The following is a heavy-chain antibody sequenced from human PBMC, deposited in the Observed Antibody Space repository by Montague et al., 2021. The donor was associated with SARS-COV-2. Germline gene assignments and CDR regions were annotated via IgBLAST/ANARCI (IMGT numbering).Heavy chain of an antibody. CDR1: GGSISSRSYY. CDR3: ARLRGDYGGTYDTFDI. V-gene: IGHV4-39*01. Sequence: SDTLSLTCNVSGGSISSRSYYWGWIRQPPGKGLEWIGSIYYSGSTYYNPSLKSRVTISVDTSKNQFSLKLSSVTAADTAVYYCARLRGDYGGTYDTFDIWGQGTMVTVSS. CDR2: IYYSGST. J-gene: IGHJ3*02. D-gene: IGHD4-23*01.